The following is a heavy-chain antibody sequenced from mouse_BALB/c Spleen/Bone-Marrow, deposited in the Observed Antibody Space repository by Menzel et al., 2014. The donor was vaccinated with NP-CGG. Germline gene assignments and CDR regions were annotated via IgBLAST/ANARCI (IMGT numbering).Heavy chain of an antibody. J-gene: IGHJ2*01. CDR1: GYTFTDYW. V-gene: IGHV1-69*01. D-gene: IGHD4-1*01. Sequence: QVQLQQSGAELVMPGASVKMSCKASGYTFTDYWMHWVKQRSGQGLEWIGAIDTSDTYTNYNQKFKGKATLTVDESSSTAYMQLSSLTSEDSAVYFCTRGWDGYYFDYWGQGTTLTVSS. CDR3: TRGWDGYYFDY. CDR2: IDTSDTYT.